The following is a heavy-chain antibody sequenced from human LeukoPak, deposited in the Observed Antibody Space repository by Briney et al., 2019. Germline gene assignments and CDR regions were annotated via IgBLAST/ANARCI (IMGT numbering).Heavy chain of an antibody. V-gene: IGHV3-7*05. Sequence: GGSLRLSCAASGFTFSSNWMSWVRQAPGKGLEWVANIKQDGTEKYYVDSVRGRFTISRDNAKNSLYLQMNSLRAEDTAVYYCASQALRAVDNWGQGTMVTVSS. J-gene: IGHJ3*02. CDR3: ASQALRAVDN. D-gene: IGHD2-15*01. CDR2: IKQDGTEK. CDR1: GFTFSSNW.